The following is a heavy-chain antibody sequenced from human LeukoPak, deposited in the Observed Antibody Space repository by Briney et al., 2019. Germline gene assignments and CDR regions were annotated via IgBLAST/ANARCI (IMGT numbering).Heavy chain of an antibody. D-gene: IGHD6-25*01. V-gene: IGHV3-23*01. Sequence: GGSLRLSCVAPGFTFSNHAMNWVRRAPGKGLEWVSSISAIGINTYYADSVKGRFTISRDNSKNTLYLQMNSLRAEDAAVYYCARRITAASTYYFDYWGQGTLVLVSS. CDR3: ARRITAASTYYFDY. J-gene: IGHJ4*02. CDR2: ISAIGINT. CDR1: GFTFSNHA.